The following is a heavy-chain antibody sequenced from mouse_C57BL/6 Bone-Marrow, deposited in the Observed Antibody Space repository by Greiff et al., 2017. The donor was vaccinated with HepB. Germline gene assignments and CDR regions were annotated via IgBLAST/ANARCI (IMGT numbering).Heavy chain of an antibody. CDR3: TRSHYYGSRYAMDY. V-gene: IGHV1-15*01. J-gene: IGHJ4*01. Sequence: QVQLKQPGAELVRPGASVTLSCKASGYTFTDYEMHWVKQTPVHGLEWIGAIDPETGGTAYNQKFKGKAILTADKSSSTAYMELRSLTSEDSAVYYCTRSHYYGSRYAMDYWGQGTSVTVSS. CDR2: IDPETGGT. D-gene: IGHD1-1*01. CDR1: GYTFTDYE.